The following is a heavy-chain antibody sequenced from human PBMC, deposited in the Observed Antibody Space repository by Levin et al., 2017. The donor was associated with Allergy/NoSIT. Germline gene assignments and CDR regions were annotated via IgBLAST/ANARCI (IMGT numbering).Heavy chain of an antibody. CDR2: IHHSGNT. V-gene: IGHV4-4*02. D-gene: IGHD3-10*01. Sequence: PSETLSLTCAVTGGSISSSNWWSWVRQSPGKGPEWIGEIHHSGNTNYNPSLKSRVTMSVDKSKNQLSLKLTSVTAADTAVYYCARAKIQINLARVQYAFDIWGQGTMVTVSS. CDR1: GGSISSSNW. J-gene: IGHJ3*02. CDR3: ARAKIQINLARVQYAFDI.